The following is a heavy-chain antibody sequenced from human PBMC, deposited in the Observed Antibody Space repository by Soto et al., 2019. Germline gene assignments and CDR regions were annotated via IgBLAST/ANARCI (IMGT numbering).Heavy chain of an antibody. D-gene: IGHD3-16*01. CDR1: GGSVSSGSYY. J-gene: IGHJ6*02. CDR3: ARDHLFYVFYVDYYYYYLMDL. CDR2: IYYSGST. V-gene: IGHV4-61*01. Sequence: SGTLSLTCTVSGGSVSSGSYYWSWIRQPPGKGLEWIGYIYYSGSTNYNPSLKSRVTISVDTSKNQFSPKLSSVTAAHTAVYYCARDHLFYVFYVDYYYYYLMDLSGQGTTVTGYS.